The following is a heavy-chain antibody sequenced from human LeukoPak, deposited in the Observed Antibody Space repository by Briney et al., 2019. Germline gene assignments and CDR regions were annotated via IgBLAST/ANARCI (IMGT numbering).Heavy chain of an antibody. CDR2: ISGSHSST. D-gene: IGHD5-24*01. CDR3: AKDDAWLQYGN. J-gene: IGHJ4*02. Sequence: GGSLRLSCAASGFTFSSYGLSWVRQAPGKGLEWVSAISGSHSSTYYADSVKGRFTISRDNSKNTLYLQMNSLRAEDTAVYYCAKDDAWLQYGNWGRGTLVTVSS. V-gene: IGHV3-23*01. CDR1: GFTFSSYG.